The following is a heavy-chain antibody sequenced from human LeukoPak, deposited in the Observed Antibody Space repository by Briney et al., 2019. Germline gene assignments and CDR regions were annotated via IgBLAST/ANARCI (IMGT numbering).Heavy chain of an antibody. J-gene: IGHJ4*02. CDR1: GGSISSSSYY. Sequence: SETLSLACTVSGGSISSSSYYWGWIRQPPGKGLEWIGSIYYSGSTYYNPSLKSRVTISVDTSKNQFSLKLSSVTAADTAVYYCARDKGQQLVVFDYWGQGTLVTVSS. CDR2: IYYSGST. CDR3: ARDKGQQLVVFDY. D-gene: IGHD6-13*01. V-gene: IGHV4-39*07.